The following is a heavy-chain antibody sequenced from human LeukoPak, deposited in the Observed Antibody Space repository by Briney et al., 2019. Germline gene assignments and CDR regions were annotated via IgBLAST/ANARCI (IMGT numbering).Heavy chain of an antibody. CDR2: IYYSGST. J-gene: IGHJ5*02. Sequence: PSETLSLTCTVSGGSISSYYWSWIRQPPGKGLEWIGYIYYSGSTNYNPSLKSRVTISVDTSKNQFSLKLSSVTAADTAVYYCARESGGYCSRTSCYVWFDPWGQGTPVTVSS. CDR3: ARESGGYCSRTSCYVWFDP. D-gene: IGHD2-2*01. CDR1: GGSISSYY. V-gene: IGHV4-59*01.